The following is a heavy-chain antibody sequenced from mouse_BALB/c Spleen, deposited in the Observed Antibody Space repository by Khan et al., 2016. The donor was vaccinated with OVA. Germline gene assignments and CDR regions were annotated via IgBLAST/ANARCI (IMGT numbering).Heavy chain of an antibody. D-gene: IGHD1-1*01. CDR1: GYTFTSYV. V-gene: IGHV1S136*01. CDR3: ARRDYFGSSSFAY. CDR2: INPYNAGT. J-gene: IGHJ3*01. Sequence: VQLQQSGPELVKPGASVKMSCKASGYTFTSYVMHWVQQKPGQGLEWIGYINPYNAGTQYNEKFKGKATLTSDKSSSTAYMALSSLTSEGSAVYYCARRDYFGSSSFAYWGQGTLVTVSA.